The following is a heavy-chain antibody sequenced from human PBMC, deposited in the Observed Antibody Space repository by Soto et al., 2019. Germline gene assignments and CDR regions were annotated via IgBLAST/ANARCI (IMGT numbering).Heavy chain of an antibody. D-gene: IGHD3-16*01. CDR2: ISYDGLIK. Sequence: QVQLVESGGGVVQPGRSLRLSCASSGFSFSTHGMQWVRQAPGKGLEWVAIISYDGLIKYSADDVKGRFTISRDNSKNTLFLQMDSLRSEDSAVYYCGKDLKASGGHSGTVNYSYGMDVWGQGTTVIVSS. J-gene: IGHJ6*02. CDR3: GKDLKASGGHSGTVNYSYGMDV. CDR1: GFSFSTHG. V-gene: IGHV3-30*18.